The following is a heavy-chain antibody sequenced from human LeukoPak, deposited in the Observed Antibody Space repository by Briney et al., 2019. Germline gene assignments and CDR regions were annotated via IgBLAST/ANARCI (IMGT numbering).Heavy chain of an antibody. CDR3: ARLLRSRWFDP. J-gene: IGHJ5*02. D-gene: IGHD5-12*01. Sequence: SETLSLTCTVSGGSISSYYWSWIRQPPGKGLEWIGYIYYSWSTNYNPSLKSRVTISVDTSKNQFSLKLSSVTAADTAVYYCARLLRSRWFDPWGQGTLVTVSS. CDR1: GGSISSYY. CDR2: IYYSWST. V-gene: IGHV4-59*08.